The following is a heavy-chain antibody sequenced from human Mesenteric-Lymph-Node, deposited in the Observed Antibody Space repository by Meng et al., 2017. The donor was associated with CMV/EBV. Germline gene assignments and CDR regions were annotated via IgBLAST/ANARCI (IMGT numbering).Heavy chain of an antibody. V-gene: IGHV3-48*03. CDR2: ITGSGSGK. CDR3: ARDLRGEPRVYFDS. Sequence: LSLTCAASGFTFSTYEMNWVRQAPGKGLEWVSYITGSGSGKSYADSVKGRFSISRDNAQNSLYLHMNSLSAEDTAVYYCARDLRGEPRVYFDSWGQGTLVTVSS. J-gene: IGHJ4*02. D-gene: IGHD5/OR15-5a*01. CDR1: GFTFSTYE.